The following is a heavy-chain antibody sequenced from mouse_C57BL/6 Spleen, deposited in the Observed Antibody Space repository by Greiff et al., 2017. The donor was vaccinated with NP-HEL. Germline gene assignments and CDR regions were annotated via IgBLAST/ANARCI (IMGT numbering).Heavy chain of an antibody. Sequence: EVKLMESGGGLVQPGGSLSLSCAASGFTFTDYYMSWVRQPPGKALEWLGFIRNKANGYTTEYSASVKGRFTISRDNSQSILYLQMNALRAEDSATYYCARSQLRRGWYFDVWGTGTTVTVSS. D-gene: IGHD2-4*01. CDR2: IRNKANGYTT. V-gene: IGHV7-3*01. J-gene: IGHJ1*03. CDR1: GFTFTDYY. CDR3: ARSQLRRGWYFDV.